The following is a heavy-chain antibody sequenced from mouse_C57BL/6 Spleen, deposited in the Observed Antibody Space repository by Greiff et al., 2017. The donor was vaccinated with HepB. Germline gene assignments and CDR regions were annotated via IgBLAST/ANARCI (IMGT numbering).Heavy chain of an antibody. Sequence: EVKLVESGGGLVKPGGSLKLSCAASGFTFSDYGMHWVRQAPEKGLEWVAYISSGSSTIYYADTVKGRFTISRDKAKNTLFLQMTSLRSEDTAMYYCARPREGRYFDVWGTGTTVTVSS. CDR1: GFTFSDYG. J-gene: IGHJ1*03. V-gene: IGHV5-17*01. CDR2: ISSGSSTI. CDR3: ARPREGRYFDV.